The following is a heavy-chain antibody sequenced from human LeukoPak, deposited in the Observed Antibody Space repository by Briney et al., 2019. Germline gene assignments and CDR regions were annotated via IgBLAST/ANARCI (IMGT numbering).Heavy chain of an antibody. CDR2: INPDGSQK. Sequence: GESLRLSCAASGFSFSGSWMNWVRQAPGKGLEWVANINPDGSQKRFVDSVMGRFTMSRDNAKNSLYLQMNSLRSEDTAVFYCAAWTDRGYNFWGQGALVTVSS. J-gene: IGHJ4*02. V-gene: IGHV3-7*01. CDR1: GFSFSGSW. CDR3: AAWTDRGYNF. D-gene: IGHD5-24*01.